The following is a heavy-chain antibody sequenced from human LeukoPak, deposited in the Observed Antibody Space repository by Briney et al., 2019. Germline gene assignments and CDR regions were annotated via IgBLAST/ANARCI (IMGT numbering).Heavy chain of an antibody. V-gene: IGHV3-21*04. J-gene: IGHJ4*02. Sequence: GGSLRLSCAASGFTFSSYSMNWVRQAPGKGLEWVSSISSSSSYIYYADSVKGRFTISRDNAKNSLYLQMNSLRAEDTAVYYCAHTMVRGVTNPNPIDYWGQGTLVTVSS. CDR1: GFTFSSYS. CDR3: AHTMVRGVTNPNPIDY. D-gene: IGHD3-10*01. CDR2: ISSSSSYI.